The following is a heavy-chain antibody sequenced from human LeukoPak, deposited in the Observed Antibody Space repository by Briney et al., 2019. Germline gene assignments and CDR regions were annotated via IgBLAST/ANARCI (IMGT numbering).Heavy chain of an antibody. V-gene: IGHV1-2*02. CDR2: INPNSGGT. CDR3: ARGGYVVVVAATYDY. CDR1: GYTFTGYY. Sequence: ASVKVSCKASGYTFTGYYMHWVRQAPGQGLEWMGWINPNSGGTNDAQKFQGRVTMTRDTSISTAYMELSRLRSDDTAVYYCARGGYVVVVAATYDYWGQGTLVTVSS. J-gene: IGHJ4*02. D-gene: IGHD2-15*01.